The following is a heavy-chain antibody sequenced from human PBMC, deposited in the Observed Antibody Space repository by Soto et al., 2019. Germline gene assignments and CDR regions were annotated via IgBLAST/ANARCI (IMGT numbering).Heavy chain of an antibody. CDR1: GGSFSGYY. D-gene: IGHD5-12*01. Sequence: PSETLSLTCAVYGGSFSGYYWSWIRQPPGRGLEWIGEINHSGSTNYNPSRKSRVTISVDTSKNQFSLKLSSVTAADTALFYCVRCKLMATFDYWGQGALVTVSS. CDR2: INHSGST. V-gene: IGHV4-34*01. J-gene: IGHJ4*02. CDR3: VRCKLMATFDY.